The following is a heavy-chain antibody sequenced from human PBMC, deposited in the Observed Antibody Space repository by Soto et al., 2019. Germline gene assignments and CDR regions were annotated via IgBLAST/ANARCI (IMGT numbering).Heavy chain of an antibody. CDR3: AREGILGLFDAYDL. CDR2: ISTHNGNT. Sequence: GASGKVSCKASVFTSSGISWVRQAPGQRLEWMGWISTHNGNTIYAQKFQGRVIMTMDTSTTTVYMELRSLRPDDTAVYLCAREGILGLFDAYDLWGQGTMVTVSS. D-gene: IGHD3-3*01. V-gene: IGHV1-18*04. J-gene: IGHJ3*01. CDR1: VFTSSG.